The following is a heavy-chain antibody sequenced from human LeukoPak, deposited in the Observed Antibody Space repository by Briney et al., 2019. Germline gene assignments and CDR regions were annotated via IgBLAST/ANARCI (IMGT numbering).Heavy chain of an antibody. Sequence: GGSLRLSCAASGFTFSSYGMHWVRQAPGKGLEWVAVISYDGSNKYYADSVKGRFTISRDNSKNTLYLQMNSLRAEDTAVYYCAKDWGCSGGSCYPHYWGQGTLVTVSS. V-gene: IGHV3-30*18. CDR3: AKDWGCSGGSCYPHY. D-gene: IGHD2-15*01. CDR1: GFTFSSYG. J-gene: IGHJ4*02. CDR2: ISYDGSNK.